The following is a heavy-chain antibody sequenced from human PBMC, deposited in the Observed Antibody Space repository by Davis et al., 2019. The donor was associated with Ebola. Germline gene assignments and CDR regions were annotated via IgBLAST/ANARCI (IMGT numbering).Heavy chain of an antibody. CDR2: ISYDGSNK. Sequence: PGGSLRLSCAASGFTFSSYAMHWVRQAPGKGLEWVAVISYDGSNKYYADSVKGRFTISRENAKNSLYLQMNSLRAGDTAVYYCARSDSYRGERIHGMDVWGQGTTVTVSS. J-gene: IGHJ6*02. CDR3: ARSDSYRGERIHGMDV. CDR1: GFTFSSYA. V-gene: IGHV3-30*14. D-gene: IGHD3-22*01.